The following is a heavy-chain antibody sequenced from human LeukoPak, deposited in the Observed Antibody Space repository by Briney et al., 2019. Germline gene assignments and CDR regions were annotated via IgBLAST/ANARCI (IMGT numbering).Heavy chain of an antibody. V-gene: IGHV3-11*04. CDR2: ISSSGSTM. D-gene: IGHD4-17*01. CDR3: ARDMGFYGDYGY. CDR1: GFTFSDYY. J-gene: IGHJ4*02. Sequence: GGSLRLSCAASGFTFSDYYMRWLRQAPGKGLEWVSYISSSGSTMYYADSVKGRFTISRDNAKNSLYLQMNSLRAEDTAVYYCARDMGFYGDYGYWGQGTLVTVSS.